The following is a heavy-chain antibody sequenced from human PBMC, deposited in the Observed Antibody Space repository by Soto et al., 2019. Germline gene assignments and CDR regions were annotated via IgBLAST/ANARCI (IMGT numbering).Heavy chain of an antibody. CDR3: ARVKVALFDD. D-gene: IGHD2-15*01. CDR2: TYYRSKWYN. J-gene: IGHJ4*02. Sequence: SQTLSLTCAISGDSVSSNNVAWNWIRQSPSRGLEWLGRTYYRSKWYNDYAVSVKSRITINPDTSKNQFSLQLNSVTPEDTAGYYCARVKVALFDDWGQGTLVTVSS. V-gene: IGHV6-1*01. CDR1: GDSVSSNNVA.